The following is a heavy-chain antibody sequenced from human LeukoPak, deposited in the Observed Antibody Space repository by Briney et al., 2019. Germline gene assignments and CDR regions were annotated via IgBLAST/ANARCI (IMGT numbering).Heavy chain of an antibody. V-gene: IGHV3-11*01. CDR2: ISNSADTI. J-gene: IGHJ4*02. CDR3: ASGYTYGYVQSFDY. Sequence: GGSLRLSCAASGFAFSDHYLSWIRQAPGKGLEWVSYISNSADTIYYADSVKGRFTISRDNAKRSVFLHMSSLRAEDTAVYYCASGYTYGYVQSFDYWGQGTLVTVSS. D-gene: IGHD5-18*01. CDR1: GFAFSDHY.